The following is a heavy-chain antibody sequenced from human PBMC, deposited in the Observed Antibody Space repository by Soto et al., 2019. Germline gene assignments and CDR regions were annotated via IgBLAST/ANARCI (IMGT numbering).Heavy chain of an antibody. Sequence: GESLTISGKGSGYTFAPDWIGWVRKMPGKGLESMGIIYPADSDTRYSPSFQGQVTISADKSISTAYLQWSSLKDSDTAMYYCARYWQSYSFNYYRGMDDWGQGTTVTVSS. D-gene: IGHD5-18*01. V-gene: IGHV5-51*01. J-gene: IGHJ6*02. CDR1: GYTFAPDW. CDR3: ARYWQSYSFNYYRGMDD. CDR2: IYPADSDT.